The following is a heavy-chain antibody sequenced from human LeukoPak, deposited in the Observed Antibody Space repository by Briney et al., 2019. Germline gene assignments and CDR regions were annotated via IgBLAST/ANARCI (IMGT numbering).Heavy chain of an antibody. V-gene: IGHV3-15*07. D-gene: IGHD2-21*01. CDR1: GFTFSNAY. CDR2: IKPKTDGETT. Sequence: GGSLRLSCAASGFTFSNAYMNWVRQAPGKGLEWVGRIKPKTDGETTEYAAPVKGRFSISRDDSKNMLYLQMNSLKTEDTAVYCCMPPLPYSAQGGQGTLVTVSS. J-gene: IGHJ4*02. CDR3: MPPLPYSAQ.